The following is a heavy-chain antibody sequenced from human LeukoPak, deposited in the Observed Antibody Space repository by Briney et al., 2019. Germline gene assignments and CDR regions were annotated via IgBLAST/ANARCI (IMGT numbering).Heavy chain of an antibody. CDR1: GFTFSSYS. J-gene: IGHJ4*02. V-gene: IGHV3-21*01. Sequence: GGSLRLSCTTSGFTFSSYSMNWVRQAPGKGLEWVSSISFSSSYIYYAYSVKGRFTISRDNAKNSLYLQMNGLRAEDTALYYCAGDRCSGGSCYSPDYWGQGTLVTVSS. D-gene: IGHD2-15*01. CDR2: ISFSSSYI. CDR3: AGDRCSGGSCYSPDY.